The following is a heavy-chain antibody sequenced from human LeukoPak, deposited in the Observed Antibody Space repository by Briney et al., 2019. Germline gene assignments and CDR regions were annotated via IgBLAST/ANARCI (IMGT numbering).Heavy chain of an antibody. CDR3: VKDNSGGFYAEYFHY. J-gene: IGHJ1*01. V-gene: IGHV3-48*03. D-gene: IGHD1-26*01. CDR2: ISSSGSTI. Sequence: GGSLRLSCAASGFTFSSYEMNWVRQAPGKGLEWVSYISSSGSTIYYADSVKGRFTISRDNSKNTLYLQMNSLRAEDTAVYYCVKDNSGGFYAEYFHYWGQGTLVTVSS. CDR1: GFTFSSYE.